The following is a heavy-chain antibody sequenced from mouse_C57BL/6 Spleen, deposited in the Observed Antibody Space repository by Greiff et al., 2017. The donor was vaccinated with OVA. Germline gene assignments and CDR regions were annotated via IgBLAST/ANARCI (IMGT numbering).Heavy chain of an antibody. V-gene: IGHV1-61*01. Sequence: QVQLQQPGAELVRPGSSVKLSCKASGYTFTSYWMDWVKQRPGQGLEWIGNIYPSDSGTHYNQKFKDKATLTVDKSSSTAYMQLSSLTSEDSAVYYCARGGENYYSNLYYFDYWGQGTTLTVSS. J-gene: IGHJ2*01. CDR3: ARGGENYYSNLYYFDY. D-gene: IGHD2-5*01. CDR2: IYPSDSGT. CDR1: GYTFTSYW.